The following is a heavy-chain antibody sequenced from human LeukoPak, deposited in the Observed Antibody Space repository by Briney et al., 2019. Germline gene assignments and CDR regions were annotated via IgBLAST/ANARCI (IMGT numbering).Heavy chain of an antibody. CDR2: INAGNGYT. D-gene: IGHD2-2*01. CDR1: GYTFTNHA. J-gene: IGHJ4*02. Sequence: ASVKVSCKASGYTFTNHAIHWVRQAPGQRLEWMGWINAGNGYTEYPQNFRDRVTITRDTSANTVYMELSSLRSEDTAVYFCARAECASCYLVDFWGQGTPITVSS. V-gene: IGHV1-3*01. CDR3: ARAECASCYLVDF.